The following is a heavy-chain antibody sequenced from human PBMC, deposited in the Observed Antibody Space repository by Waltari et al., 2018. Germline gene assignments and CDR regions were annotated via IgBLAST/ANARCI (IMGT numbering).Heavy chain of an antibody. CDR1: GFTFDDYA. J-gene: IGHJ3*02. CDR2: ISWNSGSI. CDR3: AKDLDYYDSSGYLGDDAFDI. Sequence: EVQLVESGGGLVQPGRSLRLSCAASGFTFDDYAMHWVRQAPGTGLEWVSGISWNSGSIGYADSVKGRFTISRDNAKNSLYLQMNSLRAEDTALYYCAKDLDYYDSSGYLGDDAFDIWGQGTMVTVSS. V-gene: IGHV3-9*01. D-gene: IGHD3-22*01.